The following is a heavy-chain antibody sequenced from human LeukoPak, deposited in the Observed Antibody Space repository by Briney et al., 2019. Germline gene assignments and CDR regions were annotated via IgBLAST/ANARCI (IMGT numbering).Heavy chain of an antibody. D-gene: IGHD3-10*01. CDR1: GYTFTSYD. CDR3: ARVRAYYYGTLDAFDI. CDR2: MNPNSGNT. V-gene: IGHV1-8*03. J-gene: IGHJ3*02. Sequence: ASVRVSCKASGYTFTSYDINWVRQAPGQGLEWMGWMNPNSGNTGYAQKFQGRVTITRNTSISTAYMELNSLRSEDTAVYYCARVRAYYYGTLDAFDIWGQGTMVTVSS.